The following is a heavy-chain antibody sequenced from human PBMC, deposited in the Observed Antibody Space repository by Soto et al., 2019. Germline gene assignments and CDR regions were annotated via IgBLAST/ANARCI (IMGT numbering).Heavy chain of an antibody. J-gene: IGHJ2*01. CDR1: GGTFSSYT. D-gene: IGHD1-7*01. V-gene: IGHV1-69*02. CDR2: IIPILSIA. CDR3: AGNGKTGTTKYFDL. Sequence: QVQLVQSGAEVKKPGSSVKVSCKASGGTFSSYTISWVRQAPGQGLEWMGRIIPILSIANYAQKFQGRVTITADKSTSTAYMELSSMRSEDTAVYYCAGNGKTGTTKYFDLWGRGTLVTVSS.